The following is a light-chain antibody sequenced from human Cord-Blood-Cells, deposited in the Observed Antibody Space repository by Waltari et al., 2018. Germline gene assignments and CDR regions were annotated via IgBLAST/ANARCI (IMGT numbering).Light chain of an antibody. CDR2: GAS. CDR1: QSVSSSY. V-gene: IGKV3-20*01. CDR3: QQYGSSPRFT. Sequence: EVVLTQAPGTLSLSQGGRATLSFRASQSVSSSYLAWYQQKPGQAPRLLIYGASSRATGIPDRFSGSGSGTDFTLTISRLEPEDFAVYYCQQYGSSPRFTFGPGTKVDIK. J-gene: IGKJ3*01.